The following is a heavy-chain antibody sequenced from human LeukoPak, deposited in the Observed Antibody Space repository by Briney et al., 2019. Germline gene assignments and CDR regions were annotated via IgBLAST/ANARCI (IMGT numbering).Heavy chain of an antibody. Sequence: PGGSLRLSCATSGFSFSDFDMQWVRQAPGKGLEWVAVISYDGSNKYYADSVKGRFTISRDNSKNTLYLQMNSLRAEDTAVYYCARDRGDLAVAGSDYWGQGTLVTVSS. J-gene: IGHJ4*02. V-gene: IGHV3-30*19. CDR3: ARDRGDLAVAGSDY. D-gene: IGHD6-19*01. CDR2: ISYDGSNK. CDR1: GFSFSDFD.